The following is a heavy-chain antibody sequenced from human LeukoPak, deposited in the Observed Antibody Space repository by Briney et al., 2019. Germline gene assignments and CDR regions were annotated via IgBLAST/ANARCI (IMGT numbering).Heavy chain of an antibody. D-gene: IGHD5-24*01. J-gene: IGHJ4*02. Sequence: GESLKISFKGSGYSFTSYWIGLVRQMPGKGLEWMGIIYPGDSDTRYSPSFQGQVTISADKSISTAYLQGSSLKASDTAMYYCARSPTGWLPHYWGQGTLVTVSS. CDR3: ARSPTGWLPHY. CDR2: IYPGDSDT. V-gene: IGHV5-51*01. CDR1: GYSFTSYW.